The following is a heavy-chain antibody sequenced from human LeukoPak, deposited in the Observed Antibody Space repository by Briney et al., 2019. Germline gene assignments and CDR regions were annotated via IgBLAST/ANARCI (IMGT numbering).Heavy chain of an antibody. J-gene: IGHJ4*02. CDR2: IYSGGRT. Sequence: PGGSLRLSCAASGFIVSNNDMSWVRQAPGKGLEWVSLIYSGGRTYYADSVKGRFTISRDNSKNTLYLQMNSLRGEDTAVYYCARGCLYDRSPYCPFDYWGQGTLVTVSS. CDR1: GFIVSNND. CDR3: ARGCLYDRSPYCPFDY. V-gene: IGHV3-53*01. D-gene: IGHD3-22*01.